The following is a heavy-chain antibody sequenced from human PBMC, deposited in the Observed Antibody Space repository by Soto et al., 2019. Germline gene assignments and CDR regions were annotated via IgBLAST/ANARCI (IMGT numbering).Heavy chain of an antibody. V-gene: IGHV3-21*01. D-gene: IGHD2-2*01. Sequence: EVQLVESGGGLVKPGGSLRLSCAASGFTFSSYSMNWVRQAPGKGLEWVSSISSSSSYIYYADSVKGRFTISRDNAKNSLYLQMNSLRAEDTAVYYCARDGCISTSCYRNGMDVWGQGTTVTVSS. CDR3: ARDGCISTSCYRNGMDV. CDR1: GFTFSSYS. J-gene: IGHJ6*02. CDR2: ISSSSSYI.